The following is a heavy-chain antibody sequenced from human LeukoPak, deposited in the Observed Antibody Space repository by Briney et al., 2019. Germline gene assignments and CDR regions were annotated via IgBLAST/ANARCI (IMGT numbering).Heavy chain of an antibody. CDR3: ARVGVSGSGYLFDH. CDR1: GGSLSSYY. Sequence: SETLSLTCTVSGGSLSSYYWSWIRQPPGKGLEWIGYIYYSGSTNYNPSLKSRVTISVDTSKNQFSLKLSSVTAADTAVYYCARVGVSGSGYLFDHWGQGTLVIVSS. D-gene: IGHD3-3*01. J-gene: IGHJ4*02. V-gene: IGHV4-59*01. CDR2: IYYSGST.